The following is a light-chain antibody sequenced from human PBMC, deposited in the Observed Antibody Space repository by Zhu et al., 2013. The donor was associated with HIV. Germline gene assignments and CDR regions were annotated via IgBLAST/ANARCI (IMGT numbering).Light chain of an antibody. CDR3: QQYGSSPLT. Sequence: EIVLTQSPVTLSLSPGDRATLSCRASQSVSSSYLAWYQQKPGQAPRLLIYGASSRATGIPDNFSGSGSGTDFTLTINRLEPEDFAVYYCQQYGSSPLTFGGGTKVEIK. J-gene: IGKJ4*01. V-gene: IGKV3-20*01. CDR2: GAS. CDR1: QSVSSSY.